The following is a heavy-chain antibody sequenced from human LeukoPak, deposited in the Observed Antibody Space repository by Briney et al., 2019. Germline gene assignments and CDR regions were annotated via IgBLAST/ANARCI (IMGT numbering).Heavy chain of an antibody. V-gene: IGHV5-51*01. CDR1: GYSFTSYW. J-gene: IGHJ4*02. CDR2: IYPGDSDT. CDR3: ARQAFPGPEGWIAAAGFVPYYFDY. D-gene: IGHD6-13*01. Sequence: GESLKISCQGSGYSFTSYWIGWVRQMPGKGLEWMGIIYPGDSDTRYSPSFQGQVTISADKSISTAYLQWGSLKASDTAMYYCARQAFPGPEGWIAAAGFVPYYFDYWGQGTLVTVSS.